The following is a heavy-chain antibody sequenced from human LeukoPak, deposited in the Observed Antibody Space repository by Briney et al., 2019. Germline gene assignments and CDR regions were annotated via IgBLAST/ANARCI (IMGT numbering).Heavy chain of an antibody. D-gene: IGHD2-21*02. CDR2: IRYDGSDK. Sequence: PGGSLRLSCAASGFPFSNYAMHWVRQAPGKGLEWVAFIRYDGSDKYYADSVKGRFIISRDNSRNTLYLQMNSLRAEDTAVYYCAKGLGVVVTAMCFDYWGQGTLVTVSS. CDR1: GFPFSNYA. J-gene: IGHJ4*02. CDR3: AKGLGVVVTAMCFDY. V-gene: IGHV3-30*02.